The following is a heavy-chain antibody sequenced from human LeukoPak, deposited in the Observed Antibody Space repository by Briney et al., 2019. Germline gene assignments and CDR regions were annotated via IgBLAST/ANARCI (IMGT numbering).Heavy chain of an antibody. CDR3: AHGINDFWSGYYDY. J-gene: IGHJ4*02. D-gene: IGHD3-3*01. Sequence: GESLKISCKGSGYSLTNYWIGWVRQMPGKGLEWMGIILPRDSETRYSPSFQGQVTISADKSISTAYLQWSSLKASDTAKYYCAHGINDFWSGYYDYWGQGTLVTVSS. CDR2: ILPRDSET. V-gene: IGHV5-51*01. CDR1: GYSLTNYW.